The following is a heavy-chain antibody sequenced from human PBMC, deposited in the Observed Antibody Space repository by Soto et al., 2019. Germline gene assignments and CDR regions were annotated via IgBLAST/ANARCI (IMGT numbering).Heavy chain of an antibody. V-gene: IGHV5-51*01. CDR1: GYSFTNYW. D-gene: IGHD3-22*01. Sequence: GESLKISCKVSGYSFTNYWIGWVRQMPGKGLEWMGIIYPGDSDIRFSPSFQGQVTISADKSINTAYLQWSSLMASDTAMYYCARTSHYDSSGYYDAFDVWGQGTMVTVSS. CDR2: IYPGDSDI. CDR3: ARTSHYDSSGYYDAFDV. J-gene: IGHJ3*01.